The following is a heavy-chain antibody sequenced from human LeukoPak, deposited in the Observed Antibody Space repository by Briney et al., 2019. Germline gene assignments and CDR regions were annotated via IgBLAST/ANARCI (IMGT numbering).Heavy chain of an antibody. CDR1: GFTFSSYW. D-gene: IGHD6-13*01. J-gene: IGHJ5*02. CDR3: VREKSRYSTSWSSGVWFDP. CDR2: INSDGSST. V-gene: IGHV3-74*01. Sequence: PGGSLRLSCAASGFTFSSYWMHWVRQAPGKGLVWVSRINSDGSSTTCADSVKGRFTISRDNAKNTLYLQMNSLRVEDTAVYYCVREKSRYSTSWSSGVWFDPWGQGTLVTVSS.